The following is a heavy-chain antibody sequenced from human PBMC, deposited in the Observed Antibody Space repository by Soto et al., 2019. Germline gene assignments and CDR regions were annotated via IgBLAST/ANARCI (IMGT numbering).Heavy chain of an antibody. CDR1: GYTFTGYY. Sequence: ASVKVSCKASGYTFTGYYMHWVRQAPGQGLEWMGWINPNSGGTNYAQKFQGWVTMTRDTSISTAYMELSRLRSDDTAVYYCARRGKVDTAMAVRSNYYYYYMDVWGKGTTVTVSS. V-gene: IGHV1-2*04. D-gene: IGHD5-18*01. J-gene: IGHJ6*03. CDR2: INPNSGGT. CDR3: ARRGKVDTAMAVRSNYYYYYMDV.